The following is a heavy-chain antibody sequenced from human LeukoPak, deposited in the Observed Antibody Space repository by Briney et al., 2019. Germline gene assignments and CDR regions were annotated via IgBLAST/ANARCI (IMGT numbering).Heavy chain of an antibody. V-gene: IGHV3-73*01. D-gene: IGHD3-10*01. CDR3: SRGPGYLGENWFDP. Sequence: GGSLRLSCAASGFTFSGSAMHWVRQVSGKGLEWVGRIRSKANSYATAYAASVKGRFTISRDDSKNTAYLQMNSLKTEDTAVYYCSRGPGYLGENWFDPWGQGTLVTVSS. J-gene: IGHJ5*02. CDR1: GFTFSGSA. CDR2: IRSKANSYAT.